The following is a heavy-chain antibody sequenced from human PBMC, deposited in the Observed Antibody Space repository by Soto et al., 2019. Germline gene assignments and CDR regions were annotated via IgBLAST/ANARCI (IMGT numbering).Heavy chain of an antibody. CDR1: GFTFSSYA. CDR3: ASGVTGHEVTGWFDP. J-gene: IGHJ5*02. CDR2: ISGSGGST. D-gene: IGHD1-20*01. V-gene: IGHV3-23*01. Sequence: EVQLLESGGGLVQPGGSLRLSCAASGFTFSSYAMSWVRQAPGKGLEWVSAISGSGGSTYYADSVKGRCTISRDNSKNTLYLQLNSLRAEDTAVYYCASGVTGHEVTGWFDPWGQGSLVTVSS.